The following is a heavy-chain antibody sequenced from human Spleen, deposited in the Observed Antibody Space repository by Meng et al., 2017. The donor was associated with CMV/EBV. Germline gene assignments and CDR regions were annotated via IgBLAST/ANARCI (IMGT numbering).Heavy chain of an antibody. CDR3: ARDFRFDYYDSSGYLRDY. CDR1: GGSISSYY. Sequence: VELQESGPGLVKPSATLSLTCTVSGGSISSYYWSWIRQPAGKRLEWIGSIYYSGSTYYNPSLKSRVTISVDTSKNQFSLKLSSVTAADTAVYYCARDFRFDYYDSSGYLRDYWGQGTLVTVSS. V-gene: IGHV4-4*07. CDR2: IYYSGST. D-gene: IGHD3-22*01. J-gene: IGHJ4*02.